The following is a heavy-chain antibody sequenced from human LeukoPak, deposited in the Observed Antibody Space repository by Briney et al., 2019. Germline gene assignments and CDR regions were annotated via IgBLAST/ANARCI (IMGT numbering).Heavy chain of an antibody. CDR3: AKGGRGDSNYYVHYRLDF. V-gene: IGHV1-46*03. CDR1: GYSFTSDY. CDR2: INPSGGST. J-gene: IGHJ4*02. D-gene: IGHD4-11*01. Sequence: ASVKVYCKAFGYSFTSDYIPWVRQAPGQGLEWRGKINPSGGSTTYGQKFKARVTMTRDMSSKTVYMELSSLSSEDTAVYYCAKGGRGDSNYYVHYRLDFWGQGTLVTVSS.